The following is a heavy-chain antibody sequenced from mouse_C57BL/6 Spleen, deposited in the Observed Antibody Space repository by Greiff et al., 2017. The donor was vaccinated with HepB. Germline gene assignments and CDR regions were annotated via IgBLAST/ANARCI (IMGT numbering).Heavy chain of an antibody. CDR1: GYTFTDYN. CDR3: ARWEFITTVVDFDV. CDR2: INPNNGGT. Sequence: EVQVVESGPELVKPGASVKMSCKASGYTFTDYNMHWVKQSHGKSLEWIGYINPNNGGTSYNQKFKGKATLTVNKSSSTAYMELRSLTSEDSAVYYCARWEFITTVVDFDVWGTGTTVTVSS. D-gene: IGHD1-1*01. V-gene: IGHV1-22*01. J-gene: IGHJ1*03.